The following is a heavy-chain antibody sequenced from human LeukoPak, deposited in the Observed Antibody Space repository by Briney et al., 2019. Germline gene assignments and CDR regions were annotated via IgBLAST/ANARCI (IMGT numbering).Heavy chain of an antibody. CDR1: GFTFSSYS. CDR2: ISSSSSII. Sequence: GGSLRLSCAASGFTFSSYSMNWVRQAPGKGLEWVSYISSSSSIIYYADSVKGRFTISRDNAKNSLYLQMNSLRDEDTAVYYCATNRRPVWYGMDVWGQGTTVTVSS. J-gene: IGHJ6*02. CDR3: ATNRRPVWYGMDV. V-gene: IGHV3-48*02.